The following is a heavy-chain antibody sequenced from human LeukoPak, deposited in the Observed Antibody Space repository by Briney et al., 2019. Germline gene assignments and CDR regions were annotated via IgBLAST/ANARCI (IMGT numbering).Heavy chain of an antibody. CDR3: ARDGSGSLFTYKYNWFDP. CDR1: GGTFSSYA. Sequence: SVKVSCKASGGTFSSYAISWVRQAPGQGLEWMGGIIPIFGTANYAQKFQGRVTITADESTSTAYMELSSLRSEDTAVYSCARDGSGSLFTYKYNWFDPWGQGTLVTVSS. D-gene: IGHD3-10*01. V-gene: IGHV1-69*01. J-gene: IGHJ5*02. CDR2: IIPIFGTA.